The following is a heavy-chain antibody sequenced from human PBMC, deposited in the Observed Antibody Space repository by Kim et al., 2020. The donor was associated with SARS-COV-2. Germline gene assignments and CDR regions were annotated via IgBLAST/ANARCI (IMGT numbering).Heavy chain of an antibody. V-gene: IGHV3-48*02. D-gene: IGHD6-13*01. Sequence: GGSLRLSCAASGFTFSSYSMKWVRQAPGKGLEWVSYISGGSSTIYYADSVKGRFTISRENAKNSLYLQMNSLRDEDTAVYHCARDGQQPFKHDNGMDVWGQGTTVTVSS. J-gene: IGHJ6*01. CDR1: GFTFSSYS. CDR2: ISGGSSTI. CDR3: ARDGQQPFKHDNGMDV.